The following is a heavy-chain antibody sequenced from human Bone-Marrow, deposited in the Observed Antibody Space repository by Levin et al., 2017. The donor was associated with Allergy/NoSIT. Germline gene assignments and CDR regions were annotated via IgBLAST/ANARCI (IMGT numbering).Heavy chain of an antibody. J-gene: IGHJ2*01. CDR2: ISKSGST. V-gene: IGHV4-4*07. Sequence: SQTLSLTCLVSGGFLTNNYWSWVRQPAGEGLEWIGHISKSGSTDYNPSLKSRVTMSVDTSNQFSLQLTSVPASDTATYYFAREREGSSWVDVGYFDLWGRGTLVTVSS. D-gene: IGHD6-13*01. CDR1: GGFLTNNY. CDR3: AREREGSSWVDVGYFDL.